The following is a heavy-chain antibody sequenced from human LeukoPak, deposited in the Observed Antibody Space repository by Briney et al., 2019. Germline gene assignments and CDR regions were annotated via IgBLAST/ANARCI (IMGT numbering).Heavy chain of an antibody. Sequence: PSETLSLTCTVSGGSISSSSYYWGWIRQPPGKGLEWIGSIYHSGSTYYNPSLKSRVTISVDTSKNQFSLKLSSVTAADTAVYYCARKGFYYFDYWGQRTLVTVSS. CDR1: GGSISSSSYY. CDR3: ARKGFYYFDY. J-gene: IGHJ4*02. CDR2: IYHSGST. V-gene: IGHV4-39*07.